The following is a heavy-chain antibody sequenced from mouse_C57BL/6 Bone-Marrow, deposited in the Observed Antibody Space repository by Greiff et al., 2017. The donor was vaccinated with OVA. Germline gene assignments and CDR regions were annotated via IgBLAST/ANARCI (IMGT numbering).Heavy chain of an antibody. J-gene: IGHJ1*03. CDR1: GYTFTSYW. Sequence: QVQLQQPGAELVKPGASVKMSCKASGYTFTSYWITWVKQRPGQGLEWIGDIYPGSGSTNYNEKFKSKATLTVDTSSSTAYMQLSSLTSEDSAVYDCARSSSTMVTTRDWYFDVWGTGTTVTVSS. V-gene: IGHV1-55*01. D-gene: IGHD2-2*01. CDR2: IYPGSGST. CDR3: ARSSSTMVTTRDWYFDV.